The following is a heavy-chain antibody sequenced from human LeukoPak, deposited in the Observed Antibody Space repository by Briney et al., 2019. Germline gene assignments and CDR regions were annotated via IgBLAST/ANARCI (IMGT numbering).Heavy chain of an antibody. Sequence: GGSLRLSCAASAFSLNAYNMNWVRRAPGKGLEWVSSISYTGTYIYYADSVKGRFTISRDNSKNTLYLQMNSLRAEDTAVYYCAKGYDSSGYYLDYWGQGTLVTVSS. CDR3: AKGYDSSGYYLDY. CDR1: AFSLNAYN. CDR2: ISYTGTYI. D-gene: IGHD3-22*01. J-gene: IGHJ4*02. V-gene: IGHV3-21*01.